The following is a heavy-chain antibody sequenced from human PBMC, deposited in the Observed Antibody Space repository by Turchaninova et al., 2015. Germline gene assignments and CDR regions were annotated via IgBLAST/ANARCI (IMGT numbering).Heavy chain of an antibody. D-gene: IGHD6-13*01. CDR2: IYWDDDR. CDR3: TRSVTAAPVLGAFDV. Sequence: QITLKESGPTLVKPTQTLTLTCSFSGFSLTTVGVGVGWIRQPPGRTLECLALIYWDDDRRYGPSLKSRLTITKDTSKNQVVLTMTNMDPVDTATYFCTRSVTAAPVLGAFDVWGQGTMVTVSS. J-gene: IGHJ3*01. V-gene: IGHV2-5*05. CDR1: GFSLTTVGVG.